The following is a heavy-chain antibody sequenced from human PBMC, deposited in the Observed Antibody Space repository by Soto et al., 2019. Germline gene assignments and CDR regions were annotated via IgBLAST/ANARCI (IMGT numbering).Heavy chain of an antibody. Sequence: PGGSLRLYCAASGFTFSSYAMSWVRQAPGKGLEWVSAISGSGGSTYYADSVKGRFTISRDNSKNTLYLQMNSLRAEDTAVYYCAKDPLRGSAKEVGLYYYYGMDVWGQGTTVTVSS. J-gene: IGHJ6*02. CDR2: ISGSGGST. V-gene: IGHV3-23*01. D-gene: IGHD3-10*01. CDR1: GFTFSSYA. CDR3: AKDPLRGSAKEVGLYYYYGMDV.